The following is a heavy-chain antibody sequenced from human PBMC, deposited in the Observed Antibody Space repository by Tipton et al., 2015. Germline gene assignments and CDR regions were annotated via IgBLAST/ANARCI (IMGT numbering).Heavy chain of an antibody. CDR2: IYYSGST. D-gene: IGHD3-10*01. CDR1: GGSISSSSYY. Sequence: TLSLTCTVSGGSISSSSYYWGWIRQPPGKGLEWIGSIYYSGSTYYNPSLKSRVTISVDTSKNQFSLKLSSVTAADTAVYYCATGGEFTLVRGVLKHTDYWGQGTLVTVSS. V-gene: IGHV4-39*01. CDR3: ATGGEFTLVRGVLKHTDY. J-gene: IGHJ4*02.